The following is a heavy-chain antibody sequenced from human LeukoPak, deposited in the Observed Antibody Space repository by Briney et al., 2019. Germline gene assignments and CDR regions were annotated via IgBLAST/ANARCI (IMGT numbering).Heavy chain of an antibody. Sequence: PGGSLRLSCAASGFTFSKYAMHWVRQAPGKGLEWVAFIQYDGVNKYYADSVKGRFTISRDNSKNTLYLQMNSLRAEDTAVYYCAKGSPHDFWSGPWGYWGQGTLVTVSS. D-gene: IGHD3-3*01. J-gene: IGHJ4*02. V-gene: IGHV3-30*02. CDR2: IQYDGVNK. CDR1: GFTFSKYA. CDR3: AKGSPHDFWSGPWGY.